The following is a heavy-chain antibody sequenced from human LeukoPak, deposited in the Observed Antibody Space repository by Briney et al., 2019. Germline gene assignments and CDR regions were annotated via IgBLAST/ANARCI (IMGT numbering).Heavy chain of an antibody. V-gene: IGHV2-5*02. CDR2: IYWDDDK. D-gene: IGHD2/OR15-2a*01. CDR1: GFSLSTSGVC. CDR3: AHNSGSMYYFDY. J-gene: IGHJ4*02. Sequence: SGPTLVKPTQTLTLTCTFSGFSLSTSGVCVGWIRQPPGKALEWLALIYWDDDKRYSPSLKSRLTITKDTSKNQVVLTMTNMDPVDTATYYCAHNSGSMYYFDYWGQGTLVTVSS.